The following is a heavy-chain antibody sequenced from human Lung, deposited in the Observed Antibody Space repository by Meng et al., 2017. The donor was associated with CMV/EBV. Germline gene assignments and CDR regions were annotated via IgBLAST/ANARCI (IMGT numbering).Heavy chain of an antibody. CDR3: ARGGMMWRSGIVIEPATAYDF. Sequence: YGVSWVRQAPGQGPEYMGWISDYNGNTDYAQKFQGRVTMTTDSSTNTAFMELGGLRSDDTAVYYCARGGMMWRSGIVIEPATAYDFWGQGTLVTVSS. CDR1: YG. D-gene: IGHD2/OR15-2a*01. V-gene: IGHV1-18*01. CDR2: ISDYNGNT. J-gene: IGHJ4*02.